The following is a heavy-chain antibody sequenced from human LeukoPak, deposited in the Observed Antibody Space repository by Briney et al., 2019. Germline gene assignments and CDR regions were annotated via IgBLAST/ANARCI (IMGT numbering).Heavy chain of an antibody. CDR3: ARRPLDPTEYYSAY. J-gene: IGHJ4*02. CDR1: GRSISRYY. V-gene: IGHV4-59*08. D-gene: IGHD3-3*01. CDR2: IYYSGST. Sequence: PSETLSLTRTVSGRSISRYYWSWVRQPAGKGREWIVYIYYSGSTNYNPPRKSRVTISVDTPKNQFSLNLSSVTATHRAVYYCARRPLDPTEYYSAYCGEPSLVTASS.